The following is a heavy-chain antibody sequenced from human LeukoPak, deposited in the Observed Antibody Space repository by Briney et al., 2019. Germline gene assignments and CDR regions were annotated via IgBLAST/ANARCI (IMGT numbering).Heavy chain of an antibody. J-gene: IGHJ4*02. CDR2: ISYDGSNK. V-gene: IGHV3-30*04. Sequence: GGSLRLSSAASGFTFSSYAMHWVRQAPGKGLEWVAVISYDGSNKYYADSVKGRFTISRDNSKNTLYLQMNSLRAEDTAVYYCASEAAMVNFDYWGQGTLVTVSS. CDR1: GFTFSSYA. CDR3: ASEAAMVNFDY. D-gene: IGHD5-18*01.